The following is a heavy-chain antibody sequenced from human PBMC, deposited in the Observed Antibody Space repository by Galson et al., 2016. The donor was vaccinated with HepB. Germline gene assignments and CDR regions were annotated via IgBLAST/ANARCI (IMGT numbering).Heavy chain of an antibody. V-gene: IGHV3-30*03. CDR3: ARDEGEYSLFDS. J-gene: IGHJ4*02. CDR2: VAYDGSNK. Sequence: SLRLSCAASGFSFDDYAMHWVRQAPAKGLEWVAAVAYDGSNKYYTDSVRGRFTISRDISKNTLYLQMNNLRVEDTAVYYCARDEGEYSLFDSWGQGTQVTVSS. CDR1: GFSFDDYA. D-gene: IGHD5-18*01.